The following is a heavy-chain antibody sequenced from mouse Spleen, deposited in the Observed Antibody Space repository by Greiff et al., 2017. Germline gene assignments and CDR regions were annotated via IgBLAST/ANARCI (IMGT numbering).Heavy chain of an antibody. CDR1: GFTFSSFG. D-gene: IGHD1-1*01. J-gene: IGHJ3*01. CDR2: ISSGSSTI. Sequence: VMLVESGGGLVQPGGSRKLSCAASGFTFSSFGMHWVRQAPEKGLEWVAYISSGSSTIYYADTVKGRFTISRDNPKNTLFLQMTSLRSEDTAMYYCASFPITTVVGAYWGQGTLVTVSA. V-gene: IGHV5-17*02. CDR3: ASFPITTVVGAY.